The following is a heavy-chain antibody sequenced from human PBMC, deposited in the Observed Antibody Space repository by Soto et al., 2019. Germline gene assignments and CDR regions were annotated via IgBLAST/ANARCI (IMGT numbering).Heavy chain of an antibody. CDR2: ITINGNT. Sequence: QVQQQESGPGLVKPSDTLSLTSRFSGVYFIDFSWSWIRKPAGKGLEGIGRITINGNTQKNPSFKSRVTMSIDTSRNHFSLNLQSATAADTALYYCARETGENWTYEAHWGPGTLVTVSS. V-gene: IGHV4-4*07. CDR3: ARETGENWTYEAH. CDR1: GVYFIDFS. J-gene: IGHJ1*01. D-gene: IGHD1-7*01.